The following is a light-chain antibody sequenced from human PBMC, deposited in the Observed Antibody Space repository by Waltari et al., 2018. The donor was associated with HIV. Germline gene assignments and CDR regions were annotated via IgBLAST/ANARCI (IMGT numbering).Light chain of an antibody. Sequence: DLMITTSPDSLAVSLGDRATVPCKARQTLLYSSNNKNYLSWYQHKPGQPPQLLIYWASTRQSGVPDRFSGSGSGTNFSLTINKLQAEDVATYYCQQYYRTPLTFGGVTRV. V-gene: IGKV4-1*01. CDR2: WAS. CDR3: QQYYRTPLT. CDR1: QTLLYSSNNKNY. J-gene: IGKJ4*01.